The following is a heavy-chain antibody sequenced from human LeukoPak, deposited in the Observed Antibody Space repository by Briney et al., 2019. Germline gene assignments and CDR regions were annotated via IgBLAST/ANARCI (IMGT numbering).Heavy chain of an antibody. CDR3: ASIAARTYYYYYMDV. CDR2: IIPIFGTA. V-gene: IGHV1-69*01. Sequence: ASVKVSCKASGGTFSSYAISWVRQAPGQGLEWMGGIIPIFGTANYAQKFQGRVTITADESTSTAYMELSSLRSEDTAVYYCASIAARTYYYYYMDVWGKGTTVTVSS. J-gene: IGHJ6*03. D-gene: IGHD6-6*01. CDR1: GGTFSSYA.